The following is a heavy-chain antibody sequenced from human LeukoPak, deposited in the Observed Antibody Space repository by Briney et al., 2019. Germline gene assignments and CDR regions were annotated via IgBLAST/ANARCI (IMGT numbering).Heavy chain of an antibody. J-gene: IGHJ4*02. CDR2: ISGSGGRT. CDR3: AKDASYGSFDY. Sequence: PGGSLRLSCAASGFTFSSYGMSWVRQAPGKGLEWVSIISGSGGRTYYADSVKGRFTISRDNSKNTLYLQMNSLRVEDTAIYYCAKDASYGSFDYWGQGTLVTVSS. V-gene: IGHV3-23*01. CDR1: GFTFSSYG. D-gene: IGHD4-17*01.